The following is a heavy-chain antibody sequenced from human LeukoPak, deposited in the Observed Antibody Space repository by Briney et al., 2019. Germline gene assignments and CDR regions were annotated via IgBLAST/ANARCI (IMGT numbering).Heavy chain of an antibody. J-gene: IGHJ3*02. Sequence: PGRSLRLSCAASGFTFSSYAMHWVRQAPGKGLEWVAIISYDGNNKYYADSVKGRFTISRDNSKNTLYLQMNSLRAEDTAVYYCASQHIVVVTGTFDIWGQGTMVTVSS. CDR2: ISYDGNNK. CDR1: GFTFSSYA. CDR3: ASQHIVVVTGTFDI. V-gene: IGHV3-30*04. D-gene: IGHD2-21*02.